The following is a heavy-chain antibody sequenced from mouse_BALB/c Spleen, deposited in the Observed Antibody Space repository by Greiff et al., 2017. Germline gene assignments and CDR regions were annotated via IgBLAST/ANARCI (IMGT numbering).Heavy chain of an antibody. CDR1: GDSITSGY. CDR3: ARSGYYGSSFPFAY. D-gene: IGHD1-1*01. CDR2: ISYSGST. V-gene: IGHV3-8*02. J-gene: IGHJ3*01. Sequence: EVKLQESGPSLVKPSQTLSLTCSVTGDSITSGYWNWIRKFPGNKLEYMGYISYSGSTYYNPSLKSRISITRDTSKNQYYLQLNSVTTEDTATYYCARSGYYGSSFPFAYWGQGTLVTVSA.